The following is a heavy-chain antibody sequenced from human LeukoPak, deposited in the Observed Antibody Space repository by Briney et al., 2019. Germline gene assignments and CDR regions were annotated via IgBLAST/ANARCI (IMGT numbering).Heavy chain of an antibody. Sequence: PSETLSLTCTVSGGSISSYYWSWIRQPPGKGLEWIGYIYYSGSTNYNPSLKSRVTISVDTSKNQFSLKLSSVTAAGTAVYYCARQWGVAAAGTAKNWFDPWGQGTLVTVSS. CDR3: ARQWGVAAAGTAKNWFDP. J-gene: IGHJ5*02. V-gene: IGHV4-59*08. D-gene: IGHD6-13*01. CDR2: IYYSGST. CDR1: GGSISSYY.